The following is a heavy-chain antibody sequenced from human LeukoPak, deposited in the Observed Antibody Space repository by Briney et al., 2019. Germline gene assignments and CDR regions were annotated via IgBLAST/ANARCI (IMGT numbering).Heavy chain of an antibody. CDR1: GFTFSGSA. D-gene: IGHD5-18*01. Sequence: PGGSLKLSCAASGFTFSGSAIHWVRQASGKGLEWVGRIRSKANNYATAYAASVKGRFTISRDDSKNTAYLQMNTLKTEDTAVYYCTRFRDTALDFWGRGTLVTVSS. V-gene: IGHV3-73*01. CDR3: TRFRDTALDF. J-gene: IGHJ4*02. CDR2: IRSKANNYAT.